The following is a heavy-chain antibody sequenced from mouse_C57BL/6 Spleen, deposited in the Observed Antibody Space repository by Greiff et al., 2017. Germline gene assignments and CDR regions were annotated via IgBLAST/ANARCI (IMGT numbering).Heavy chain of an antibody. CDR3: ARQGTTVEAWFAY. CDR1: GFTFSDYG. CDR2: ISSGSSTI. D-gene: IGHD1-1*01. J-gene: IGHJ3*01. Sequence: DVKLVESGGGLVKPGGSLKLSCAASGFTFSDYGMHWVRQAPEKGLEWVAYISSGSSTIYYADTVKGRFTISRDNAKNTLFLQMTSLRSEDTAMYYCARQGTTVEAWFAYWGQGTLVTVSA. V-gene: IGHV5-17*01.